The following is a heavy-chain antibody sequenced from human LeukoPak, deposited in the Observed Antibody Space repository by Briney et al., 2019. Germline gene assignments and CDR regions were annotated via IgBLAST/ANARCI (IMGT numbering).Heavy chain of an antibody. D-gene: IGHD2-15*01. J-gene: IGHJ1*01. CDR3: ARRPLGYCSGGSCYSGYFQH. V-gene: IGHV4-4*02. CDR1: GGSISSSNW. Sequence: PSETLSLTCAVSGGSISSSNWWSWVRQPPGKGLEWIGEINHSGSTNYNPSLKSRVTISVDTSKNQFSLKLSSVTAADTAVYYCARRPLGYCSGGSCYSGYFQHWGQGTLVTVSS. CDR2: INHSGST.